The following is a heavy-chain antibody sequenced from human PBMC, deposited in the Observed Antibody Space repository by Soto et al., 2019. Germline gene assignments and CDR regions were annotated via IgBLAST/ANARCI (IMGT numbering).Heavy chain of an antibody. CDR1: GFTFSSYG. J-gene: IGHJ4*02. D-gene: IGHD6-19*01. CDR2: IWYDGSNK. V-gene: IGHV3-33*01. Sequence: QVQLVESGGGVVQPGRSLRLSCAASGFTFSSYGMHWVRQAPGKGLEWVAVIWYDGSNKYYADSVKGRFTISRDNSKNTLYLPLNSLRAEDTAVYYSARKGIEVAGFYWGQGTLVTVSS. CDR3: ARKGIEVAGFY.